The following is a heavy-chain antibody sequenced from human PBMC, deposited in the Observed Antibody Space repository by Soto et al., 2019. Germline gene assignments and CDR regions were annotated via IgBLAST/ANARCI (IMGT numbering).Heavy chain of an antibody. D-gene: IGHD6-19*01. CDR2: ISGSGGST. V-gene: IGHV3-23*01. J-gene: IGHJ3*02. CDR1: GFTFSSYA. Sequence: GGSLRLSCAASGFTFSSYAMSWVRQAPGKGLEWVSAISGSGGSTYYADSVKGRFTISRDNSKNTLYLQMNSLRAEDTAVYYCAKADLGIAVAGNAFDIWGQGTMVTVSS. CDR3: AKADLGIAVAGNAFDI.